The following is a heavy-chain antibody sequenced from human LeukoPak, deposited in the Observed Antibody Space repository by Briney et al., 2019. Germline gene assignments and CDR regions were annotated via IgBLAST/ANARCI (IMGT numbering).Heavy chain of an antibody. CDR1: GGSISSGGYS. D-gene: IGHD5-12*01. Sequence: SETLSLTCAVSGGSISSGGYSWSWIRQPPGKGLEWIGYIYHSGSTYYNPSHKSRVTISVDRSKNQFSLKLSSVTAADTAVYYCARDDIVATPGAFDIWGQGTMVTVSS. V-gene: IGHV4-30-2*01. CDR3: ARDDIVATPGAFDI. CDR2: IYHSGST. J-gene: IGHJ3*02.